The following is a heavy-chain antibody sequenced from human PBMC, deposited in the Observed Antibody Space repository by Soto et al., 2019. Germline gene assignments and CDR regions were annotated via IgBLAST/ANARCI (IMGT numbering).Heavy chain of an antibody. CDR3: AKGLLVKPPGTRSFDI. J-gene: IGHJ3*02. D-gene: IGHD6-13*01. Sequence: GGSLRLSCAASGFTFSSSAMSWVRQDKGKGLEWVSTLGGSGGTYYADSVKGRFTISRDNSNNALYLQMHSLRAGDTAVYYCAKGLLVKPPGTRSFDIWGQGTMVTVSS. V-gene: IGHV3-23*01. CDR2: LGGSGGT. CDR1: GFTFSSSA.